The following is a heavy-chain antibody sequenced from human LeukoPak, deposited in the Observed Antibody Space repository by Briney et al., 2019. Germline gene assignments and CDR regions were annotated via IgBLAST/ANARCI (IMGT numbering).Heavy chain of an antibody. Sequence: GGSLRLSCAASGFTFDDYAMHWVRHAPGKGLEWVSGISWNSGSIGYADSVKGRSTISRDNAKNSLYLQMNSLRPEDTALYYCAKDARWKSGQPYFDYWGQGTLVTVSS. J-gene: IGHJ4*02. V-gene: IGHV3-9*01. D-gene: IGHD3-3*01. CDR1: GFTFDDYA. CDR3: AKDARWKSGQPYFDY. CDR2: ISWNSGSI.